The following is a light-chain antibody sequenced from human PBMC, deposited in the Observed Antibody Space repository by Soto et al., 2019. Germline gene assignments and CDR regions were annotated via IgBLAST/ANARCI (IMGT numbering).Light chain of an antibody. CDR1: QSISRW. V-gene: IGKV1-5*01. CDR3: QQCNTFWT. Sequence: DIQMTRSPSSLSASVGDRVTITFRASQSISRWLAWYQQKPGKAPKLLIYDVSSLESGVPSRSSGSGSGTEFTLTISSLQPDDFATYYCQQCNTFWTFGQGTKVDIK. CDR2: DVS. J-gene: IGKJ1*01.